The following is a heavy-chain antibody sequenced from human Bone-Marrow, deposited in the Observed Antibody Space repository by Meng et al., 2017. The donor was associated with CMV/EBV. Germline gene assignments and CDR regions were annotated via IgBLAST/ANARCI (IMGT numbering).Heavy chain of an antibody. Sequence: ETLSLTCAASGFTFSSYSMNWVRQAPGKGLEWVSSISSSSSYIYYADSVKGRFTISRDNAKNSLYLQMNSLRAEDTAVYYCARDVGGSGSYWGQGTLVTVSS. CDR1: GFTFSSYS. V-gene: IGHV3-21*01. J-gene: IGHJ4*02. CDR2: ISSSSSYI. D-gene: IGHD3-10*01. CDR3: ARDVGGSGSY.